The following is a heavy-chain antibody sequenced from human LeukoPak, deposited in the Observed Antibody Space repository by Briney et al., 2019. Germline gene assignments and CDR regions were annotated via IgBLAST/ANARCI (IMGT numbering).Heavy chain of an antibody. J-gene: IGHJ4*02. D-gene: IGHD1-1*01. CDR3: ARGRNQLLSDFDY. Sequence: SETLSLTCAVSGGSISSSNWWSWVRQPPGKGLEWIGEIYHSGSTNYNPSLKSRVTISVDKSKNQFSLKLSSVTAADTAVYYCARGRNQLLSDFDYWGQGTLVSVSS. CDR2: IYHSGST. CDR1: GGSISSSNW. V-gene: IGHV4-4*02.